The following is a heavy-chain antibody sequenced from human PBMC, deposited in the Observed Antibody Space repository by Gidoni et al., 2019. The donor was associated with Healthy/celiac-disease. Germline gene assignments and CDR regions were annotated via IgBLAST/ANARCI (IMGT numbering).Heavy chain of an antibody. V-gene: IGHV4-34*01. J-gene: IGHJ5*02. CDR1: GGSFSGYY. CDR3: ARGIAAAAGRCFDP. CDR2: INHSGST. Sequence: QVQLQQWGAGLLKPSETLSLTCAVYGGSFSGYYWSWIRQPPGKGLEWIGEINHSGSTNYNPSLKSRVTISVDTSKNQFSLKLSSVTAADTAVYYCARGIAAAAGRCFDPWGQGTLVTVSS. D-gene: IGHD6-13*01.